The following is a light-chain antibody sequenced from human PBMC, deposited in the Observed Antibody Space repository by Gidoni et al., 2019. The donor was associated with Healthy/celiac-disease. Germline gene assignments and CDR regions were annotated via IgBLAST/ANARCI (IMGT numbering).Light chain of an antibody. Sequence: DIQMTQSPSSLSASVGDRVTITCQASQDISNYLYWYQQKPGKAPKLLIYDASNLETGVPSRFSGSGSGTDFTFTISSLQPEDIATYYCQQYDNPLTFGGGTKVEIK. CDR1: QDISNY. J-gene: IGKJ4*01. CDR3: QQYDNPLT. V-gene: IGKV1-33*01. CDR2: DAS.